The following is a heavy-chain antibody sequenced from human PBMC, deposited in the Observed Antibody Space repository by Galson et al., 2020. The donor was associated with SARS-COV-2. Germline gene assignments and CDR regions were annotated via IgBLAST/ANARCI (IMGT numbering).Heavy chain of an antibody. J-gene: IGHJ6*02. Sequence: SETLSLTCTVSGGSISRNYWNWIRQPPGKGLEWIGYIYYSGSTNYNPSLKSRVTISVDTSKNQFSLKLSSVTAADAAVYYCATSGGPALRFMEWPHVYGMDVWGQGTTVTVSS. CDR3: ATSGGPALRFMEWPHVYGMDV. CDR1: GGSISRNY. V-gene: IGHV4-59*13. D-gene: IGHD3-3*01. CDR2: IYYSGST.